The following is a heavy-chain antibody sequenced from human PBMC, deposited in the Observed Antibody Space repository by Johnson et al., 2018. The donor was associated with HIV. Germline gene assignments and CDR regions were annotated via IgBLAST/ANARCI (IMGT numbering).Heavy chain of an antibody. V-gene: IGHV3-23*04. CDR1: GFTFSSYA. CDR3: AKDLDSSGYYSLTDAFDI. D-gene: IGHD3-22*01. Sequence: VQLVESGGGLVQPGGSLRLSCAASGFTFSSYAMSWVSQAPGKGLEWVSALSGSGGSSYYADSVKGRFTISRDNSKNPLYLQMNSLRAEDTAVYYCAKDLDSSGYYSLTDAFDIWGQGTMVTVSS. CDR2: LSGSGGSS. J-gene: IGHJ3*02.